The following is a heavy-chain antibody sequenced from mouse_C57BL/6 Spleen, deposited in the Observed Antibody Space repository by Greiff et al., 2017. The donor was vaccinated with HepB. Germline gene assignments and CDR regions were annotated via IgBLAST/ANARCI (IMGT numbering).Heavy chain of an antibody. V-gene: IGHV1-81*01. CDR2: IYPRSGNT. J-gene: IGHJ4*01. CDR1: GYTFTSYG. Sequence: QVQLQQSGAELARPGASVKLSCKASGYTFTSYGISWVKQRTGQGLEWIGEIYPRSGNTYYNEKFKGKATLTADKSSSTAYMELRSLTSEDSAVYFCARQVITTAPRAMDYWGHGTSVTVSS. D-gene: IGHD1-1*01. CDR3: ARQVITTAPRAMDY.